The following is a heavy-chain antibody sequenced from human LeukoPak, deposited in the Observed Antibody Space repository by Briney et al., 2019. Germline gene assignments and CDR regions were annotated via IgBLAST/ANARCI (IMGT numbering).Heavy chain of an antibody. CDR3: ARPLYILTGYNPPYELGY. CDR2: IKQDGSEK. D-gene: IGHD3-9*01. Sequence: GGSLRLSCAASGFTFSSYWMSWVRQAPGKGLEWVANIKQDGSEKYYVDSVKGRFTISRDNAKNSLYLQMNSLRAEDTAVCYCARPLYILTGYNPPYELGYWGQGTLVTVSS. J-gene: IGHJ4*02. CDR1: GFTFSSYW. V-gene: IGHV3-7*01.